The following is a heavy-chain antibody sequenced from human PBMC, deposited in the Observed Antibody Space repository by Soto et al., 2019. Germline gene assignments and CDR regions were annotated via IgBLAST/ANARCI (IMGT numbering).Heavy chain of an antibody. V-gene: IGHV1-69*02. CDR2: IIPILGIA. D-gene: IGHD1-26*01. CDR1: GGTFSSYT. CDR3: ASTYRGSYSDDGD. J-gene: IGHJ4*02. Sequence: QVQLVQSGAEVKKPGSSVKVYCKASGGTFSSYTISWVRQAPGQGLEWMGRIIPILGIANYAQKFQGRVTITADKSTRTVYVELSSVSFEDAAVYYCASTYRGSYSDDGDWGQGTLVTVSS.